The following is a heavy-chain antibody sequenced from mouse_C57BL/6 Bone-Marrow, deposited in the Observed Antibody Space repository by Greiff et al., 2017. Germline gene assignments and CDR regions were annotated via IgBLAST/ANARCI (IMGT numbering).Heavy chain of an antibody. CDR3: AREYDYVFAY. V-gene: IGHV1-59*01. CDR1: GYTFTSYW. J-gene: IGHJ3*01. CDR2: IDPSDSYT. D-gene: IGHD2-4*01. Sequence: QVQLKQPGAELVRPGTSVKLSCKASGYTFTSYWMHWVKQRPGQGLEWIGVIDPSDSYTNYNQKFKGKATLTVDTSSSTAYMQLSSLTSEDSAVYYCAREYDYVFAYWGQGTLVTVSA.